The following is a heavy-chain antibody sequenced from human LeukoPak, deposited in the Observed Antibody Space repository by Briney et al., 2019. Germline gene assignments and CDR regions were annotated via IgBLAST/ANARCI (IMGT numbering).Heavy chain of an antibody. V-gene: IGHV4-39*01. D-gene: IGHD1-26*01. J-gene: IGHJ4*02. Sequence: PSETLSLTCTVSGGSISSSSYYWGWIRQPPGKGLEWIGSIYYSGSTYYNPSLKSRVTISVDTSKNQFSLKLSSVTAADTAVYYCASSGSYYCFDYWGQGTLVTVSS. CDR2: IYYSGST. CDR1: GGSISSSSYY. CDR3: ASSGSYYCFDY.